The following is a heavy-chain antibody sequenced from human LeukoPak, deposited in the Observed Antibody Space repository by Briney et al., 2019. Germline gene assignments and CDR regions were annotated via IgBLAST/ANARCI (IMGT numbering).Heavy chain of an antibody. CDR1: DGFISAYY. V-gene: IGHV4-4*07. CDR2: ISSTGRI. J-gene: IGHJ6*03. Sequence: SETLSLTCSVSDGFISAYYWSWIRQPAGKGLEWIGRISSTGRIMYNPSLKSRVTISLDKSTKQVSLRMNSVTPADTAVYYCARTSASYYYYMDVWGKGTTVTISS. CDR3: ARTSASYYYYMDV. D-gene: IGHD3-3*01.